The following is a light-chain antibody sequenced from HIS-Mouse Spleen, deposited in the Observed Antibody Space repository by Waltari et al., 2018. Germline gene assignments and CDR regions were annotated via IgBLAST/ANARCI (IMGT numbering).Light chain of an antibody. J-gene: IGLJ3*02. CDR2: RNK. CDR1: SSNIGSNY. CDR3: AAWDDSLSGPV. Sequence: QSVLTQPPSASGTPGQRVTISCSGSSSNIGSNYVYWYQQLPGTAPKLPIYRNKPRPAGFPDRFSGSKSGTSASLAISGLRSEDEADYYCAAWDDSLSGPVFGGGTKLTVL. V-gene: IGLV1-47*01.